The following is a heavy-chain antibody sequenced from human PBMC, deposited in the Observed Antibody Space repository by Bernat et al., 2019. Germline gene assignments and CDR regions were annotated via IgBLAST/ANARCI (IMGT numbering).Heavy chain of an antibody. D-gene: IGHD2-8*01. J-gene: IGHJ3*02. V-gene: IGHV3-15*01. Sequence: EVQLVESGGGLVKPGGSLRLSCAASGFTFSNAWMSWVRQAPGKGLEWVGRIKSKTDGGTTDYAAPVKGRFTISRDESKNTLYLEMNSVKLEDTAVYYCTTDNGVSAFDIWGQGTRVTVSS. CDR2: IKSKTDGGTT. CDR1: GFTFSNAW. CDR3: TTDNGVSAFDI.